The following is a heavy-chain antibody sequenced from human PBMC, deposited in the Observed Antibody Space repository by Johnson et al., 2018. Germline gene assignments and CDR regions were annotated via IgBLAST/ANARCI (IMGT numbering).Heavy chain of an antibody. CDR3: ARDPRITGTYYYYGMDG. V-gene: IGHV1-69*01. J-gene: IGHJ6*02. Sequence: QVQLVQSGAEVKKPGSSVKVSCKASGGTFSSYAISWVRQAPGQGLEWMGGIIPIFGTANYAQKFQGRVTITADESTRTAYMELSSLRPEDTAVYYCARDPRITGTYYYYGMDGWGQGTTVTVSS. D-gene: IGHD1-20*01. CDR1: GGTFSSYA. CDR2: IIPIFGTA.